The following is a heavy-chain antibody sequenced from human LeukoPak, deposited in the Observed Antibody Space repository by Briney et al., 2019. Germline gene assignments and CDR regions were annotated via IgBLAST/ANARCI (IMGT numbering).Heavy chain of an antibody. CDR2: IYYSGST. CDR3: ARDVPYYYGSGSYSPFDAFDI. D-gene: IGHD3-10*01. V-gene: IGHV4-59*01. Sequence: PSQTLSLTCTVSGGSISSYYWSWIRQPPGKGLEWIGYIYYSGSTNYNPSLKSRVTISVDTSKNQFSLKLSSVTAADTAVYYCARDVPYYYGSGSYSPFDAFDIWGQGTMVTVSS. J-gene: IGHJ3*02. CDR1: GGSISSYY.